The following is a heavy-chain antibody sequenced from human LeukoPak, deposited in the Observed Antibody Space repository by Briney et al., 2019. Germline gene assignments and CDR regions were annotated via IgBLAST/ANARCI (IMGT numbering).Heavy chain of an antibody. CDR2: INPNSGGT. V-gene: IGHV1-2*02. CDR1: GYTFTGYY. CDR3: ARKSGDDYFDY. Sequence: GASVKVSCKASGYTFTGYYMHWVRQAPGQGLEWMGWINPNSGGTNYAQKFQGTFTMTRDTSISTAYMELSRLTSDDTAVYYCARKSGDDYFDYWGQGTLVTVSS. J-gene: IGHJ4*02. D-gene: IGHD1-26*01.